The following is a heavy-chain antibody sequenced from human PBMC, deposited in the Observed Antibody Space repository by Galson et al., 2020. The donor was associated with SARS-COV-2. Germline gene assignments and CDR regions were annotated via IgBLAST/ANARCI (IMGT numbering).Heavy chain of an antibody. CDR1: GGPITSADSY. CDR3: ARASRRPQGYLWAVGELFSASFDP. D-gene: IGHD3-10*01. Sequence: SETLSPTCTVSGGPITSADSYWGWVRQPPGKGLEWIGYITYRGSTHSKSSLKSRVTISVATSKNHIYLRVNAMTAADTAVYYCARASRRPQGYLWAVGELFSASFDPWGQGTLVTVSS. V-gene: IGHV4-30-4*08. J-gene: IGHJ5*02. CDR2: ITYRGST.